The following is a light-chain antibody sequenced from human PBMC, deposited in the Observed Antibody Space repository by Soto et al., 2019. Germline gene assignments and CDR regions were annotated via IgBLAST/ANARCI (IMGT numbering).Light chain of an antibody. CDR1: QSVSSD. CDR3: QQRSNWPNT. V-gene: IGKV3-11*01. CDR2: DAS. J-gene: IGKJ2*01. Sequence: EIVLTQSPATLSLSPGERATLSCRASQSVSSDLTWYQQKPGQAPRLIIYDASTSDTGIPDRFSGSGSWTDVTLAISSLEPEEFAVYYCQQRSNWPNTFGQGTTLEIK.